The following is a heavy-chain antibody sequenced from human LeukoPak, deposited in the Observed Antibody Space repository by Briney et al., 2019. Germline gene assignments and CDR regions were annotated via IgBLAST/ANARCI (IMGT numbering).Heavy chain of an antibody. V-gene: IGHV4-59*01. J-gene: IGHJ6*03. CDR2: IYYSGST. Sequence: SETLSLTLTVSGGSISSYYWSWIRQPPGKGLEWIGYIYYSGSTNYNPSLKSRVTLSVDTSKNQFSLKLSSVTAADTAVYYCARVESWDYYYMDVWGKGTTVTVSS. CDR3: ARVESWDYYYMDV. D-gene: IGHD1-1*01. CDR1: GGSISSYY.